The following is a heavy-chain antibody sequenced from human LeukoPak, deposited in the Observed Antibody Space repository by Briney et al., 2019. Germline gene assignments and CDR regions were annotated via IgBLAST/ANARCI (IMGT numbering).Heavy chain of an antibody. J-gene: IGHJ5*02. Sequence: GGSLRLSCAASGFTFSSYSMNWVRQAPGKGLEWVSSISSSSSYIYYADSVKGRFTISRDNAKNSLYLQMNSLRAEDTAVYYCARDSPFWGSGSSHNWFDPWGQGTLVTVSS. V-gene: IGHV3-21*01. D-gene: IGHD3-10*01. CDR1: GFTFSSYS. CDR3: ARDSPFWGSGSSHNWFDP. CDR2: ISSSSSYI.